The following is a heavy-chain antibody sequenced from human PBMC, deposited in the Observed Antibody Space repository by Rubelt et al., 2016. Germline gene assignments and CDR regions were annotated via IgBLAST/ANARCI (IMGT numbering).Heavy chain of an antibody. CDR2: IYYAGST. V-gene: IGHV4-39*07. Sequence: QLQLQESGPGLVKPSETLSLTCNVSGGSIRTSRFYWGWIRQPPGKGLEWIGNIYYAGSTYYSPSLASRITISVDTSKNTFSLKLSSVTAADTAVYFCAGFSPAVDYWGQGTLVTVSS. J-gene: IGHJ4*02. CDR1: GGSIRTSRFY. D-gene: IGHD2-2*01. CDR3: AGFSPAVDY.